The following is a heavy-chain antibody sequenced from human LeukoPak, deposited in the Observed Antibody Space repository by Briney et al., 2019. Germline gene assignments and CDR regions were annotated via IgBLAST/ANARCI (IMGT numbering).Heavy chain of an antibody. Sequence: GGSLRLSCAASGFTFSSYSMNWVRQAPGKGLEWVSYISSSSSNIYYADSVKGRFTISRDNAKNSLYLQMNSLRAEDTAVYYCARDSTYSSSWYYFDYWGQGTLVTVSS. J-gene: IGHJ4*02. CDR1: GFTFSSYS. CDR3: ARDSTYSSSWYYFDY. CDR2: ISSSSSNI. D-gene: IGHD6-13*01. V-gene: IGHV3-48*01.